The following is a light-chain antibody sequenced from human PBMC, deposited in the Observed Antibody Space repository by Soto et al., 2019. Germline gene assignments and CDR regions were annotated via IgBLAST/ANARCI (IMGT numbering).Light chain of an antibody. Sequence: QSALTQPASVSGSPGQSITISCTGTSSDVGSYNLVSWYQQHPGKAPKLMIYEGSKRPSGVSNRFSGSKSGNTASLTISGLQAEDEADYYCSSFRSGSTLFGTGTKVTVL. CDR1: SSDVGSYNL. CDR2: EGS. CDR3: SSFRSGSTL. J-gene: IGLJ1*01. V-gene: IGLV2-14*02.